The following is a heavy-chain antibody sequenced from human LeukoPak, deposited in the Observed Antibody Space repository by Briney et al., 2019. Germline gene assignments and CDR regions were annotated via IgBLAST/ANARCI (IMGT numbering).Heavy chain of an antibody. J-gene: IGHJ5*02. V-gene: IGHV4-34*01. CDR2: INHSGST. CDR1: GGSFSGYY. D-gene: IGHD6-13*01. CDR3: ARGAAADP. Sequence: PSETLSLTCAVYGGSFSGYYWSWIRQPSGKGLEWIGEINHSGSTNYNPSLKSRVTISVDTSKNQFSLKLSSVTAADTAVYYCARGAAADPWGQGTLVTVSS.